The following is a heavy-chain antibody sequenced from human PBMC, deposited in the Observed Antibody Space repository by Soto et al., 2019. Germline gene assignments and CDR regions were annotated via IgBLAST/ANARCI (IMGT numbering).Heavy chain of an antibody. D-gene: IGHD2-15*01. CDR1: GFTFSSYD. V-gene: IGHV3-13*01. CDR2: IGTAGDT. J-gene: IGHJ6*03. CDR3: AAHCSGGSCYLRRYMDV. Sequence: GGSLRLSCAASGFTFSSYDMHWVRQATGKGLEWVSAIGTAGDTYYPGSVKGRFTISRENAKNSLYIQMNSLRAGDTVVYYCAAHCSGGSCYLRRYMDVWGKGTTVTVSS.